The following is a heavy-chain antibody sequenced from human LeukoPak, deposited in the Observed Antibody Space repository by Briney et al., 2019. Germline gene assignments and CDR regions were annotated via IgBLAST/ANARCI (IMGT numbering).Heavy chain of an antibody. Sequence: PGGSLRLSCVASGFIFSSYTMNWVRQAPGKGLEWVSGISPSGDITYYADSVKGRFTISRDNSKNTLYLEVISLTAEDTAVYYCAKDDAWLRFGEWSQGTLVTVSS. V-gene: IGHV3-23*01. CDR2: ISPSGDIT. D-gene: IGHD3-10*01. J-gene: IGHJ4*02. CDR1: GFIFSSYT. CDR3: AKDDAWLRFGE.